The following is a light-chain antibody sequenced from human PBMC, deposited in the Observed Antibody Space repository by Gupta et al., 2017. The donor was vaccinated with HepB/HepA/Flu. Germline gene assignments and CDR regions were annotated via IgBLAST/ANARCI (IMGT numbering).Light chain of an antibody. CDR1: QSVSSN. Sequence: EIMMTQSPATPSVSPGERATLSCRASQSVSSNLAWYQRKPGQAPRLRTYGASASAPGIPARFSGSGSWTKFSLTIISLQSEDSAVYYCQHHNNWPPDTFGQGTNLEIK. V-gene: IGKV3-15*01. CDR3: QHHNNWPPDT. CDR2: GAS. J-gene: IGKJ2*01.